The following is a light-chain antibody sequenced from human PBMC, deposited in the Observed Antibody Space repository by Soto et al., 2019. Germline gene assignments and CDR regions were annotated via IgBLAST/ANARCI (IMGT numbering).Light chain of an antibody. CDR3: QHYSASPRT. J-gene: IGKJ1*01. CDR1: RTVDGNY. CDR2: SAS. Sequence: PGERATLSCRASRTVDGNYLAWYHQKPGQAPRLLIHSASTRAPDIPDRFSASGAGTDFPLTISILEPEDSAVYYCQHYSASPRTFGPGTQVEIK. V-gene: IGKV3-20*01.